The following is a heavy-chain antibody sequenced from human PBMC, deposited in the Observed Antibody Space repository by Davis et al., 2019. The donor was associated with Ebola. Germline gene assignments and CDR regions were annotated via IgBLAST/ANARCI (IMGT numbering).Heavy chain of an antibody. D-gene: IGHD3-16*01. J-gene: IGHJ4*02. V-gene: IGHV4-59*02. CDR1: GGSVNTYY. Sequence: MPSETLSLTCTVSGGSVNTYYWSWIRQPPGKGLEWIGYTYFTGSTTYNPSLKSRVTISIDTPKNQFSLNLSSVTTADTAVYYCARDDLGFDYWGQGTLVTVSS. CDR3: ARDDLGFDY. CDR2: TYFTGST.